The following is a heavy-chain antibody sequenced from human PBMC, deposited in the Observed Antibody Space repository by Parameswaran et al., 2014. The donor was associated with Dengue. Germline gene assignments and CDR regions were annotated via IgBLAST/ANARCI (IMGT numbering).Heavy chain of an antibody. V-gene: IGHV3-30-3*01. CDR3: ARAITESGPGGYFDY. J-gene: IGHJ4*02. D-gene: IGHD5-12*01. CDR2: MSYDGNAN. Sequence: WIRQPPGKGLEWVAVMSYDGNANYYADSVKGRFTISRDTSKNTLFLQMNSLRAEDTAVYYCARAITESGPGGYFDYWGQGVLVTVSS.